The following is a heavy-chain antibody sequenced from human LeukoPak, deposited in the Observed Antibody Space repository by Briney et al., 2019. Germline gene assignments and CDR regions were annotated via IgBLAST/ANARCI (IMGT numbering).Heavy chain of an antibody. CDR1: GFTFTDYY. D-gene: IGHD3-10*01. V-gene: IGHV1-2*02. Sequence: AASVRVSCKASGFTFTDYYMHWVRQAPGQGLKWMGWINLNSGATGSAQKFQGSVTMTRDTSISTAYMELSRLRSDGTAVFYCARALGSGSYYQAYWGQGTLVTVSS. CDR3: ARALGSGSYYQAY. J-gene: IGHJ4*02. CDR2: INLNSGAT.